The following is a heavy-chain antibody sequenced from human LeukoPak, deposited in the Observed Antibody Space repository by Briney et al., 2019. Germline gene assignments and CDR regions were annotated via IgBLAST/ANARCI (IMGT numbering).Heavy chain of an antibody. V-gene: IGHV3-11*04. CDR2: IGSSGSTI. J-gene: IGHJ4*02. CDR1: GFTFSDYY. Sequence: GGSLRLSCAASGFTFSDYYMSWIRQAPGKGLEWVSYIGSSGSTIYYADSVKGRYTISRDNANNSLYLQMNSLRAEDTAVYYCARDRVEYYYDSSGYPGDYWGQGTLVTVSS. CDR3: ARDRVEYYYDSSGYPGDY. D-gene: IGHD3-22*01.